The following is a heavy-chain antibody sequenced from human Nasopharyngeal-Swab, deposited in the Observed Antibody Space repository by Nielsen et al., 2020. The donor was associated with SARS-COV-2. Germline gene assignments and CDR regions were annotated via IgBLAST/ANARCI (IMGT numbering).Heavy chain of an antibody. D-gene: IGHD6-13*01. V-gene: IGHV4-34*01. Sequence: SQTLALTCAVYGGLFRVYYWIWIRQPPGKGLEWIGEINHSGSTNYNPSLKSRVTISVDPSKNQFSLKLSSVTAADTAVYYCARVKGIAAANYYYGMDVWGQGTTVTVSS. J-gene: IGHJ6*02. CDR1: GGLFRVYY. CDR2: INHSGST. CDR3: ARVKGIAAANYYYGMDV.